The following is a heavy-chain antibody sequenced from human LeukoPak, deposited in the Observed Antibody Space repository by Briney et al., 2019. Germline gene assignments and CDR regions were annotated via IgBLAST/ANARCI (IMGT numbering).Heavy chain of an antibody. J-gene: IGHJ4*02. CDR2: IIPIFGTA. CDR1: GGTFSSYA. D-gene: IGHD6-13*01. V-gene: IGHV1-69*05. CDR3: ARGRIAAAGVFDY. Sequence: GASVKVSCKASGGTFSSYAISWVRQAPGQGLEWMGGIIPIFGTANYAQKLQGRVTMTTDTSTSTAYMELRSLRSDDTAVYYCARGRIAAAGVFDYWGQGTLVTVSS.